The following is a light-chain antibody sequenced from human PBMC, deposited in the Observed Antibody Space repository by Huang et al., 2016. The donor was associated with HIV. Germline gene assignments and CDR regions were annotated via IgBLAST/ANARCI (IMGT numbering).Light chain of an antibody. J-gene: IGKJ2*01. CDR2: SAS. CDR3: QQYYGTPPNT. V-gene: IGKV1-NL1*01. Sequence: DIQMTQSPSSLSVSVGDLVTITCRASQGISNSLAWYQQKPGKAPKLLLYSASRLESGVPPRFSGSGSGTYYTLTISSLQPEDFATYYCQQYYGTPPNTFGQGTKLEIK. CDR1: QGISNS.